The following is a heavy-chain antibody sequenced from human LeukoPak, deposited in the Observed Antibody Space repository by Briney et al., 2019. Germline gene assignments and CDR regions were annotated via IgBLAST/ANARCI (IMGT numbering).Heavy chain of an antibody. Sequence: PGGSLRLSCAPSGFTFSSYAMSWVRQAPGKGLEWVSGIGASGGSTYYADSVKGRFTISRDNSKNTLYLRMNSLRTEDTAVYYCAKAEGYDILTGLDYWGQGTLVTVSS. J-gene: IGHJ4*02. CDR2: IGASGGST. V-gene: IGHV3-23*01. CDR3: AKAEGYDILTGLDY. D-gene: IGHD3-9*01. CDR1: GFTFSSYA.